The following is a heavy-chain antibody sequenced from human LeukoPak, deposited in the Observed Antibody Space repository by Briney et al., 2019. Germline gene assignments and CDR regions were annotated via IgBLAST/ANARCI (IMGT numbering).Heavy chain of an antibody. D-gene: IGHD3-16*02. CDR3: AAGLLWGSYLGVFDI. CDR1: GFTFSSHS. Sequence: GGSLRLSCAASGFTFSSHSMNWVRQAPGKWLEWVSYISSRSTTIYYADSVKGRFTISRDNAKNSLYLQMNSLRDEDTAVYYCAAGLLWGSYLGVFDIWGQGTMVTVSS. J-gene: IGHJ3*02. V-gene: IGHV3-48*02. CDR2: ISSRSTTI.